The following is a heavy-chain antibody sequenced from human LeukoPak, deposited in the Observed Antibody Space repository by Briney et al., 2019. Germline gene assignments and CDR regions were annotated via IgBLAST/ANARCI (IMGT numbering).Heavy chain of an antibody. CDR2: IYYGRTT. V-gene: IGHV4-39*01. J-gene: IGHJ4*02. CDR3: VRHDGRGGAAMGALDS. D-gene: IGHD2-2*01. CDR1: AGSISSSSHH. Sequence: SETLSLTCTVSAGSISSSSHHWGWIRQSPGKGLEWIGSIYYGRTTYYNPSLNSRVTISAVTSKNQFSLQLNSVTAADTAVYYCVRHDGRGGAAMGALDSWGQGSLVTVSS.